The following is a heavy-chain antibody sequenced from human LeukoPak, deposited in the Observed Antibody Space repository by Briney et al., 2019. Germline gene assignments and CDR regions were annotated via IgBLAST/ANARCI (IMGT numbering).Heavy chain of an antibody. CDR3: ATLSDSSSDY. CDR1: GYTFTDYY. Sequence: ASVKVSCKASGYTFTDYYMHWVRQSPGQGLEWMGRINPNSGGTNYAQDFQGRVTMTKDTSISTAYMELSRLRSDGTAVYYCATLSDSSSDYWGQGTLVTVSS. J-gene: IGHJ4*02. D-gene: IGHD6-13*01. V-gene: IGHV1-2*06. CDR2: INPNSGGT.